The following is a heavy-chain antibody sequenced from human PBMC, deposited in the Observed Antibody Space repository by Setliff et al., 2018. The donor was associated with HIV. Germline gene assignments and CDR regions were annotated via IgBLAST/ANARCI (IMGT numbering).Heavy chain of an antibody. Sequence: SETLSLTCAVSGGSMRRSGYSWTWIRQAPVKGLEWVGYIYYNGNAYYNPSLKSRVTISVDRSKNQFSLKLSSVTAADTAVYYCARRGDFFYYAMDVWGQGTTVTVSS. CDR2: IYYNGNA. V-gene: IGHV4-30-2*01. CDR1: GGSMRRSGYS. J-gene: IGHJ6*02. CDR3: ARRGDFFYYAMDV.